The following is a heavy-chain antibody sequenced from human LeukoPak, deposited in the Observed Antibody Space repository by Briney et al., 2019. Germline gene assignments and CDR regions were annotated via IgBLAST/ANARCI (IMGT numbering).Heavy chain of an antibody. CDR3: ARVRGEQLVLDSDDY. V-gene: IGHV4-34*01. D-gene: IGHD6-13*01. J-gene: IGHJ4*02. Sequence: SETLSLTCAVYGGSFSGYYWSWIRQPPGKGLEWIGEINHSGSTNYNPSLKSRVTISVDTSKNQFSLKLSSVTAADTAVYYCARVRGEQLVLDSDDYWGQGTLVTVSS. CDR1: GGSFSGYY. CDR2: INHSGST.